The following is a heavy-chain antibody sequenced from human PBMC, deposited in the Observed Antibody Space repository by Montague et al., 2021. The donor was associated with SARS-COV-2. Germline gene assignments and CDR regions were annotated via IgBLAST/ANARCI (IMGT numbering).Heavy chain of an antibody. D-gene: IGHD3-22*01. V-gene: IGHV4-31*03. Sequence: TLSLTCTVSGGSISSGGYYWSWIRQHPGKGLEWIGYIYYSGSTYYNPSLKSRVTISVDASKNQFPLKLSSVTAADTAVYYCARVQGITMIVVVIGAFDLWGQGTMVTVSS. CDR3: ARVQGITMIVVVIGAFDL. CDR2: IYYSGST. J-gene: IGHJ3*01. CDR1: GGSISSGGYY.